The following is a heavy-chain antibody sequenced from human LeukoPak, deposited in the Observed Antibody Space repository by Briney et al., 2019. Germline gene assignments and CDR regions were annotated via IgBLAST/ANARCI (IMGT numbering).Heavy chain of an antibody. CDR2: ISASGGIT. CDR3: ARAPSTALGAFDV. J-gene: IGHJ3*01. D-gene: IGHD1-1*01. CDR1: GFTFSTYG. Sequence: GGSLRLSCAASGFTFSTYGMSWVRQAPGKGLEWVSTISASGGITYYSDSVKGRFTISRDNSKNMLYVQMNNLRAEDTAVYYCARAPSTALGAFDVWGQGTMVTVSS. V-gene: IGHV3-23*01.